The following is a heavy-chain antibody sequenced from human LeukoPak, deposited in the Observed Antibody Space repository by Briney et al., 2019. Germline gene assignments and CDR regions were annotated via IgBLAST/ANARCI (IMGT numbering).Heavy chain of an antibody. J-gene: IGHJ4*02. V-gene: IGHV4-59*01. D-gene: IGHD2-15*01. CDR3: ARDRGYCSGGSCYHYFDY. Sequence: SETLSLTCTVSGGSISSYYWSWIRQPPGKGLEWIGYIYYSGSTNYNPSLKSRVTISVDTSKNQFSLKLSSVTAADTAVYYCARDRGYCSGGSCYHYFDYWGQGTLVTVSP. CDR1: GGSISSYY. CDR2: IYYSGST.